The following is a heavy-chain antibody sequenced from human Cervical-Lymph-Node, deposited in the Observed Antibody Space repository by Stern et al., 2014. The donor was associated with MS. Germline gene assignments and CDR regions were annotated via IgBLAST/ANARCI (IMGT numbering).Heavy chain of an antibody. D-gene: IGHD3-16*01. CDR1: GYSFTNYW. Sequence: QLVQSGAEVKKPGESLKISCKGSGYSFTNYWIAWVRQMPGKGLEWMGNIYPGDSDIRYSPSFQGQVTISADRSINTAYLQWSSLRASDTAKYYCARRGGQDYWGQGTLVTVSS. V-gene: IGHV5-51*01. CDR3: ARRGGQDY. CDR2: IYPGDSDI. J-gene: IGHJ4*02.